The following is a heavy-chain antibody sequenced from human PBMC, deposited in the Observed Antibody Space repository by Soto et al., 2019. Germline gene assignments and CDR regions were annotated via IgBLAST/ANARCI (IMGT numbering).Heavy chain of an antibody. D-gene: IGHD2-21*02. V-gene: IGHV3-30-3*02. CDR3: AKRTESNYYYYGMDV. J-gene: IGHJ6*02. Sequence: PGGSLRLSCAASGFTFSSYAMHWVRQAPGKGLEWVAVISYDGSDKYYADSVKGRFTISRDNSKNTLYLQMNSLRAEDTAVYYCAKRTESNYYYYGMDVWGQGTTVTVYS. CDR1: GFTFSSYA. CDR2: ISYDGSDK.